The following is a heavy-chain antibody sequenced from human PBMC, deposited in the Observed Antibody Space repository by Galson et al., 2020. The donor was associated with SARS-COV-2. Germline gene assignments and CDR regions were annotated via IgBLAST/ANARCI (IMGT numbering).Heavy chain of an antibody. CDR1: GGSISSSSYY. D-gene: IGHD3-10*01. CDR2: IYYSGST. V-gene: IGHV4-39*07. J-gene: IGHJ5*02. CDR3: ARAAPVYGSGSPNWFDP. Sequence: ASETLSLTCTVSGGSISSSSYYWGWIRQPPGKGLEWIGSIYYSGSTYYNPSLKSRVTISVDTSKNQFSLKLSSVTAADTAVYYCARAAPVYGSGSPNWFDPWGQGTLVTVSS.